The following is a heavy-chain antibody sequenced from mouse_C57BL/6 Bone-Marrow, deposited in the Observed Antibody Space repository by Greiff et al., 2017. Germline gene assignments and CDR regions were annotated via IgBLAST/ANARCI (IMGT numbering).Heavy chain of an antibody. CDR2: IWGDGST. V-gene: IGHV2-3*01. Sequence: VMLVESGPGLVAPSQSLSITCPVSGFSLTSYGVSWVRQPPGQGLEWLGVIWGDGSTTYHSARISSLSISKYNAKSQVILKLNSLQTDDTATCYCGRFAYWGQGTLVTVSA. CDR1: GFSLTSYG. CDR3: GRFAY. J-gene: IGHJ3*01.